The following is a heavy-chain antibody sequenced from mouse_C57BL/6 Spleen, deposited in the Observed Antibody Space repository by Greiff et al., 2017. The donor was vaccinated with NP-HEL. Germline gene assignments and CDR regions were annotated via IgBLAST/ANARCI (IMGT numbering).Heavy chain of an antibody. CDR2: ISSGSSTI. V-gene: IGHV5-17*01. Sequence: EVQRVESGGGLVKPGGSLKLSCAASGFTFSDYGMHWVRQAPEKGLEWVAYISSGSSTIYYADTVKGRFTISRDNAKNTLFLQMTSLRSEDTAMYYCARNYYGSSDRYYAMDYWGQGTSVTVSS. CDR1: GFTFSDYG. J-gene: IGHJ4*01. D-gene: IGHD1-1*01. CDR3: ARNYYGSSDRYYAMDY.